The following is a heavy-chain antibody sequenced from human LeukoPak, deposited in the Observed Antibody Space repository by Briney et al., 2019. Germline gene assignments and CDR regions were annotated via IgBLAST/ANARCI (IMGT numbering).Heavy chain of an antibody. D-gene: IGHD2-2*01. V-gene: IGHV3-15*01. CDR2: IKSKTDGGTT. CDR1: GFTFSNAW. J-gene: IGHJ4*02. Sequence: GGSLRLSCVASGFTFSNAWMNWVRQAPGKGLECVGRIKSKTDGGTTDYAAPVKGRFTISRDDSKNMVYLQMNSLRAEDTAVYYCAKDQFDIVVVPAATGGPFDYWGQGTLVTVSS. CDR3: AKDQFDIVVVPAATGGPFDY.